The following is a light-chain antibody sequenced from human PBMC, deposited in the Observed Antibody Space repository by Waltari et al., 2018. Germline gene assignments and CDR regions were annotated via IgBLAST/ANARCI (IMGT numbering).Light chain of an antibody. CDR1: ALPKQY. CDR3: QSADSTGTYYV. V-gene: IGLV3-25*03. J-gene: IGLJ1*01. CDR2: KDE. Sequence: SYELTQPPSVSVSPGQTARITCSGDALPKQYVYWYQQKPGQAPVLFLYKDEERPSGIPARFSGSSSGTTATLTISGVQAEDEADYYCQSADSTGTYYVFAAGTKVTVL.